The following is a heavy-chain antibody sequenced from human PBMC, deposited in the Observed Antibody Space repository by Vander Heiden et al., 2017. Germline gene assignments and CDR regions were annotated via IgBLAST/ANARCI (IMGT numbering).Heavy chain of an antibody. J-gene: IGHJ3*02. V-gene: IGHV3-21*01. D-gene: IGHD5-12*01. Sequence: EVQLVESGGGLVKPGGSLRLSCAASGFTFSSHSLNWVRQAPGKGLECVSSISSSSSYIYYADSVKGRFTISRDNAKNSLYLQMNSLRAEDTAVYYCARGEVATIRAFDIWGQGTMVTVSS. CDR2: ISSSSSYI. CDR3: ARGEVATIRAFDI. CDR1: GFTFSSHS.